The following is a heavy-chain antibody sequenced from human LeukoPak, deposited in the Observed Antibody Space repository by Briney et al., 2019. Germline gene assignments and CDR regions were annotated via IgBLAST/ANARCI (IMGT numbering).Heavy chain of an antibody. CDR3: VGGGGFFDI. J-gene: IGHJ3*02. CDR2: IKRDGSDK. CDR1: AFTFSTFW. Sequence: GGSLRLSCAASAFTFSTFWMSWVRQAPGKGLEWVANIKRDGSDKYYVDSVKGRFTISRDNAKNSMYLEMNSLRAEDTAVYYCVGGGGFFDIWGQGKMVTVFS. V-gene: IGHV3-7*04. D-gene: IGHD3-16*01.